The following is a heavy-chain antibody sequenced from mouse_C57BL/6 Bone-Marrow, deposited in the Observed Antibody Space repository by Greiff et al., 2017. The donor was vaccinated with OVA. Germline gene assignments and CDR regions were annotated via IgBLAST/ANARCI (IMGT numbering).Heavy chain of an antibody. J-gene: IGHJ1*03. CDR3: SRDYCGSSYGYFDV. Sequence: VQLKQSGTVLARPGASVKMSCKTSGYTFTSYWMHWVKQRPGQGLEWIGAIYPGNSDTSYNQKFKGKAKLTAVTSASTAYMELSSLRNEDSAVYYCSRDYCGSSYGYFDVWGTGTTVTVSS. CDR2: IYPGNSDT. CDR1: GYTFTSYW. D-gene: IGHD1-1*01. V-gene: IGHV1-5*01.